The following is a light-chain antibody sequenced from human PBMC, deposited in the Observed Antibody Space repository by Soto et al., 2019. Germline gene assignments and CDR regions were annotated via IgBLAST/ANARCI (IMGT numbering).Light chain of an antibody. J-gene: IGKJ1*01. CDR3: HQRSNWPWT. CDR1: QSVVRS. V-gene: IGKV3-11*01. Sequence: EIVLTQSPATLSLSPGERATLSCRASQSVVRSLAWYQQKPGQAPRLLIYDTSNRATGIPARFSGSGSGKDFTLTISSLEPEDFAIYYCHQRSNWPWTFGQGTKVELK. CDR2: DTS.